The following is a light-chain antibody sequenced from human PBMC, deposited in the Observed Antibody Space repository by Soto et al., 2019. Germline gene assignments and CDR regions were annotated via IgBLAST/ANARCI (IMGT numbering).Light chain of an antibody. CDR1: QSVSSSY. V-gene: IGKV3-20*01. Sequence: EIVLTQSPGTLSLSPGERATLSCRASQSVSSSYLAWYQQKPGQAHRLLIYGASSRATGIPDRFSGSGSGTDFTLTISRLEPEDFAVYYGQQYGSSPRWTGGQGTQVEIK. CDR3: QQYGSSPRWT. CDR2: GAS. J-gene: IGKJ1*01.